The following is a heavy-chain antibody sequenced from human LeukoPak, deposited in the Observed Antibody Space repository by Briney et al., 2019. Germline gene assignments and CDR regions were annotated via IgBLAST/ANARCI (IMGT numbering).Heavy chain of an antibody. CDR3: AREGAGPGGAIQGHYYASPHAFDI. J-gene: IGHJ3*02. Sequence: SETLSLTCTVSGGSISSYYWSWIRQPPGKGLEWIGRIYTSGRTYYNPSLKSRVSMSVDTSKNQFSLKLSSVTAADTAVYYCAREGAGPGGAIQGHYYASPHAFDIWGQGTMVTVSS. V-gene: IGHV4-4*07. CDR1: GGSISSYY. CDR2: IYTSGRT. D-gene: IGHD3-10*01.